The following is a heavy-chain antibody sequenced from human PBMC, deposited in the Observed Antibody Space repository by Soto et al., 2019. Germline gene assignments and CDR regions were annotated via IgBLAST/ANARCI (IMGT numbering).Heavy chain of an antibody. J-gene: IGHJ6*02. CDR1: GFNFSFYA. V-gene: IGHV3-48*03. CDR2: ISSSSSTI. CDR3: ARDKPRYYGMDV. Sequence: PGGSLRLSCASSGFNFSFYAMHWVRQTPGKGLEWVSYISSSSSTIYYADSVKGRFTISRDNAKNSLYLQMNSLRAEDTAVYYCARDKPRYYGMDVWGQGTTVTVSS.